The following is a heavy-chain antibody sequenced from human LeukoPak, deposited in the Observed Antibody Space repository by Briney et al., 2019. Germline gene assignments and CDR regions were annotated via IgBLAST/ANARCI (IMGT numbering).Heavy chain of an antibody. V-gene: IGHV3-7*01. CDR1: GFTFSSYW. CDR3: AKVGAWELQRVFEN. Sequence: GGSLRLSCEVSGFTFSSYWMTWARHIPGKGLEWVANINRDGSEQHYVESVKGRFTISRDNGRDSLYLQMDSLRVDDTAVYYCAKVGAWELQRVFENWGQGTLVTVSS. D-gene: IGHD1-26*01. CDR2: INRDGSEQ. J-gene: IGHJ4*02.